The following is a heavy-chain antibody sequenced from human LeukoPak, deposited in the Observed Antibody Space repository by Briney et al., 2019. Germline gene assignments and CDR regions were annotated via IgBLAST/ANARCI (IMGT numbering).Heavy chain of an antibody. CDR3: VKDKRSWYYFDY. V-gene: IGHV3-64D*09. Sequence: GGSLRLSCSASGFTFSSYAMHWVRQAPGKGLEHVSAISSNGGSTYYADSVKGRFTISRDNSKNTLYLQMSSLRAEDTAVYYCVKDKRSWYYFDYWGQGTLVTVSS. J-gene: IGHJ4*02. CDR1: GFTFSSYA. CDR2: ISSNGGST. D-gene: IGHD6-13*01.